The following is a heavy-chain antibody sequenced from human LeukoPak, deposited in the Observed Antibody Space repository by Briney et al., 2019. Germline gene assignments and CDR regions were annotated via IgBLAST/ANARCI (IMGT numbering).Heavy chain of an antibody. D-gene: IGHD5-24*01. CDR3: TRDLFSYNKGCFDC. J-gene: IGHJ4*02. CDR2: MYYSGST. Sequence: SETLSLTCTVSGGSISSSSTYWGWIRQPPGKGLEWIGSMYYSGSTYYYNPSLKSRVTISVDSSKNQFSLRLSSVTAADTAVYYCTRDLFSYNKGCFDCWGQGTLVTVSS. CDR1: GGSISSSSTY. V-gene: IGHV4-39*07.